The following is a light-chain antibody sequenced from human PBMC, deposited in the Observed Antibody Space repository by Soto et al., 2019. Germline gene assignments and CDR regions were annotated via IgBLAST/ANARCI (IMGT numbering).Light chain of an antibody. V-gene: IGKV1-27*01. CDR3: QKYNSALGFT. Sequence: DIQMTQSPSSLSASVGDRVTITCRASQGISNYLAWYQQKPGKVPKLLIYAASTLQSGVPSRFSGSGSGTDFTLTIRSLQPEDVATYYCQKYNSALGFTFGPGTKVDIK. CDR2: AAS. J-gene: IGKJ3*01. CDR1: QGISNY.